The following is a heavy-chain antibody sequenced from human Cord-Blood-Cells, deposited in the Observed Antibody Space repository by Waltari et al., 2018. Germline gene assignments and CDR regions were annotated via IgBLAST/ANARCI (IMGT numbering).Heavy chain of an antibody. J-gene: IGHJ4*02. CDR3: ARSIGYSYGYFDY. CDR1: GYTFTGYY. V-gene: IGHV1-2*02. D-gene: IGHD5-18*01. Sequence: QVQLVQSGAEVKKPGASVKFSCKASGYTFTGYYLHWVRQAPGQGLEWMGWINPNSGGTNYAQKFQGRVTMTRDTSISTAYMELSRLRSDDTAVYYCARSIGYSYGYFDYWGQGTLVTVSS. CDR2: INPNSGGT.